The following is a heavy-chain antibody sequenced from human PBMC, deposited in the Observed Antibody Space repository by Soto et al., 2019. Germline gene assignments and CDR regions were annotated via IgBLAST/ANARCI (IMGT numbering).Heavy chain of an antibody. CDR1: GYTFTSYA. V-gene: IGHV1-3*01. CDR2: INAGNGNT. CDR3: AREAGLLWFGELLSASYGMDV. D-gene: IGHD3-10*01. Sequence: ASVKVSCKASGYTFTSYAMHWVRQAPGQRLEWMGWINAGNGNTKYSQKFRGRVTITRDTSASTAYMELSSLRSEDTAVYYCAREAGLLWFGELLSASYGMDVWGQGTTVTVSS. J-gene: IGHJ6*02.